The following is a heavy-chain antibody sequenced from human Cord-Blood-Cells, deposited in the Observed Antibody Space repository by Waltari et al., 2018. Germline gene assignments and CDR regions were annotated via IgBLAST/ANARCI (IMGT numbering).Heavy chain of an antibody. CDR1: GFTFSSYN. J-gene: IGHJ4*02. V-gene: IGHV3-21*01. Sequence: EVQLVESGGGLVKPGGSLSLSCAASGFTFSSYNMNWVRQAPGKGLEWVSSISSSSSYIYYADSVKGRFTISRDNAKNSLYLQMNSLRAEDTAVYYCARDRDSNSWFDYWGQGTLVTVSS. CDR3: ARDRDSNSWFDY. D-gene: IGHD6-13*01. CDR2: ISSSSSYI.